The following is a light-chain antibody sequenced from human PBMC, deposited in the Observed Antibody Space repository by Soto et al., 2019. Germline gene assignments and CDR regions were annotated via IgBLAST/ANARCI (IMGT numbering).Light chain of an antibody. CDR3: QAYDYSLTASV. Sequence: QSVLTQPASVSGSPGQSITISCTGTSSDVGAYNFVSWYQQFPGKAPKLMIYEVSNRPSGVSDRFSGSKSGTSASLAITGLQAEDEADYYCQAYDYSLTASVFGGGTKLTVL. CDR1: SSDVGAYNF. CDR2: EVS. J-gene: IGLJ3*02. V-gene: IGLV2-14*01.